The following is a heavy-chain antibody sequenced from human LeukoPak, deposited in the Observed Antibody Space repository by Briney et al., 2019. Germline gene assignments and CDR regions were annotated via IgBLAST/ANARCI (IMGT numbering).Heavy chain of an antibody. V-gene: IGHV6-1*01. D-gene: IGHD3-16*01. CDR2: TYYRSRWFN. CDR3: AKGSLQGGFDY. J-gene: IGHJ4*02. CDR1: GDSVSSNNSA. Sequence: PSQTLSLTCAISGDSVSSNNSAWNWIRQSPSRSLEWLGTTYYRSRWFNDYAISVRSRISFTPDTSKNQFFLSLTSITPEGTAVYYCAKGSLQGGFDYWGQGTLVTVSS.